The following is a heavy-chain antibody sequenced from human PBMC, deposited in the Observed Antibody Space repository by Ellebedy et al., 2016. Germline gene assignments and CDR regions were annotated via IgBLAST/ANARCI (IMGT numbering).Heavy chain of an antibody. CDR2: IWFDGSND. CDR1: GFIFRGYG. CDR3: ARGDFTLDS. J-gene: IGHJ4*02. Sequence: GGSLRLSCAASGFIFRGYGMRWARQAPGKGLEWVASIWFDGSNDFYADSVKGRFTFSRDNSKNTLYLQMNSLRPEDTAVYFCARGDFTLDSWGQGTPVTVSS. V-gene: IGHV3-33*01.